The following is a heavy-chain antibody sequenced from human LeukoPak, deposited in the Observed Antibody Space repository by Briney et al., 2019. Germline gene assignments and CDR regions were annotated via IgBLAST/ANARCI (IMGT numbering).Heavy chain of an antibody. Sequence: GASVKASCKASGYTFTTYYMHWVRQAPGQGLEWMGWISAYNGNTNYAQKLQGRVTMTTDTSTSTAYMELRSLRSDDTAVYYCARDRGYCSSTSCYPLYYYYMDVWGKGTTVTVSS. J-gene: IGHJ6*03. CDR3: ARDRGYCSSTSCYPLYYYYMDV. V-gene: IGHV1-18*04. D-gene: IGHD2-2*01. CDR2: ISAYNGNT. CDR1: GYTFTTYY.